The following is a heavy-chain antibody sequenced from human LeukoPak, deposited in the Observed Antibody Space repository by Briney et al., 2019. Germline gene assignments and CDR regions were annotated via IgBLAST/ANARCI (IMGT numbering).Heavy chain of an antibody. Sequence: GGSLRLSCTASGFTFRSYWMSWIRQAPGKGLEWVANIKQDGGQKYYVDSVKGRFTISRDNAKNSLFLQMNSLRAEDTAVYYCARDKLVGDSYFEYWGQGTLVTVSS. D-gene: IGHD1-26*01. J-gene: IGHJ4*02. CDR1: GFTFRSYW. CDR3: ARDKLVGDSYFEY. CDR2: IKQDGGQK. V-gene: IGHV3-7*01.